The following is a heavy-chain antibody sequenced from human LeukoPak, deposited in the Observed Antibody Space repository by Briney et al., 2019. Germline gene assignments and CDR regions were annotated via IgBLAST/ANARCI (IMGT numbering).Heavy chain of an antibody. J-gene: IGHJ4*02. V-gene: IGHV3-23*01. D-gene: IGHD3-22*01. Sequence: GGSLRLSCAASGFTFSNYAMSWVRQAPGKGLEWVSVISGSGGSTYYADSVKGRFTISRDNSKNTLYLQMNSLRAEDTAVYYCAREYYDSSGYYADPIPLFDYWGQGTLVTVSS. CDR3: AREYYDSSGYYADPIPLFDY. CDR1: GFTFSNYA. CDR2: ISGSGGST.